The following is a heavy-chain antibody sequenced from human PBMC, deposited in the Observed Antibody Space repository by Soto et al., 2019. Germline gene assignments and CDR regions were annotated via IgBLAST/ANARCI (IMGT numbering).Heavy chain of an antibody. V-gene: IGHV1-69*13. Sequence: SVKVSCKASGGTFSSYAISWVRQAPGQGLEWMGGIIPIFGTANYAQKFQGRVTITADESTSTAYMELSSLRSEDTAVYYCARDVPQGYYDSSGYYPEVWDYWGQGTLVTVSS. J-gene: IGHJ4*02. CDR1: GGTFSSYA. D-gene: IGHD3-22*01. CDR3: ARDVPQGYYDSSGYYPEVWDY. CDR2: IIPIFGTA.